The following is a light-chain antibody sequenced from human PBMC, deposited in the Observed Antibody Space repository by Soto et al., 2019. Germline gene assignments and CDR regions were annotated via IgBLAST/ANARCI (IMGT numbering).Light chain of an antibody. J-gene: IGLJ7*01. CDR2: LNNDGSH. CDR1: SGHSSYA. V-gene: IGLV4-69*01. CDR3: QTWGTGFQF. Sequence: QSVLTQSPSASASLGASVKLTCTLSSGHSSYAIAWHQKQPGKGPRYLMDLNNDGSHTKGDGIPERFSGSSSGADRYLIISSLQSEDEADYYCQTWGTGFQFFGGGTQLTVL.